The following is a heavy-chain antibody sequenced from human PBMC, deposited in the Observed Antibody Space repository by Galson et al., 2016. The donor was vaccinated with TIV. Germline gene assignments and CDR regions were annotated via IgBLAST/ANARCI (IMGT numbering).Heavy chain of an antibody. V-gene: IGHV3-23*01. CDR3: AKPEGDGDYSLGAAFDF. CDR1: GFSAGNYV. D-gene: IGHD4-17*01. Sequence: LRLSCAASGFSAGNYVMSWVRQAPRKGLEWVSGISLSGTTTYYADSVRGRFTISRDNSKYTLYLQMNSLRAEDTAVYYCAKPEGDGDYSLGAAFDFWGQGTMVSVSS. J-gene: IGHJ3*01. CDR2: ISLSGTTT.